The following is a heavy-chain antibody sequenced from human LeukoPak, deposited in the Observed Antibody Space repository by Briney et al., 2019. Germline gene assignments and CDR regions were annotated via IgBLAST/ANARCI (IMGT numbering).Heavy chain of an antibody. CDR2: MNPNSGHT. J-gene: IGHJ4*02. CDR1: GYTFTSYD. D-gene: IGHD1-26*01. V-gene: IGHV1-8*01. CDR3: ARRRDLYSGSYYPFDY. Sequence: ASVKVSCKASGYTFTSYDINWVRQATGQGLEWMGWMNPNSGHTGYAQKFQGRVTMTRNTSISTAYMELSSLRSEDTAVYYCARRRDLYSGSYYPFDYWGQGTLVTVSS.